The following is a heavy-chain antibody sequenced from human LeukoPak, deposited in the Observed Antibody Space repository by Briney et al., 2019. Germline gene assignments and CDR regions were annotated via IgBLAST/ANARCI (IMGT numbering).Heavy chain of an antibody. Sequence: EGSLRLSCAASRCTFSSYEVNWVRQAPGRGLEWVSYISSSGSSIYYVDSVKGRFIISRDNAKNSLFLQMNSLRAEDTAVYYCARRGYYDTSGYLFDDWGQGTLVTVSS. CDR1: RCTFSSYE. CDR3: ARRGYYDTSGYLFDD. V-gene: IGHV3-48*03. CDR2: ISSSGSSI. D-gene: IGHD3-22*01. J-gene: IGHJ4*02.